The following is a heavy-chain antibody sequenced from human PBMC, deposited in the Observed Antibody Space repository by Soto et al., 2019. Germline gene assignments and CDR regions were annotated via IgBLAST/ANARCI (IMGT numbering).Heavy chain of an antibody. J-gene: IGHJ5*02. V-gene: IGHV4-61*01. Sequence: SETLSLTSTVSGGSVSSVSYYWSWIRQPPGKGLEWIGYIYYSGSTNYNPSLKSRVTMSVDTSKNQFSLKLSSVTAADTAVYYCARYCSSVTCHRFDPWGHGPPVTVCS. CDR1: GGSVSSVSYY. CDR3: ARYCSSVTCHRFDP. D-gene: IGHD2-2*01. CDR2: IYYSGST.